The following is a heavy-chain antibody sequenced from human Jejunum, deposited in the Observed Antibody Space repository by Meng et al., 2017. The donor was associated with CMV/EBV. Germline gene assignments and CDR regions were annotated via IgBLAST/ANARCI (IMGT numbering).Heavy chain of an antibody. Sequence: SGYTFPSYGITWVRQAPGQGPEWMGWISTSNGNTNYAQKLQGRVTMTTDTSTRTAYMELIRLTIDDTAVYYCARMDSGGWSPQSPIDYWGQGTLVTVSS. CDR2: ISTSNGNT. D-gene: IGHD5-12*01. CDR3: ARMDSGGWSPQSPIDY. V-gene: IGHV1-18*01. J-gene: IGHJ4*02. CDR1: GYTFPSYG.